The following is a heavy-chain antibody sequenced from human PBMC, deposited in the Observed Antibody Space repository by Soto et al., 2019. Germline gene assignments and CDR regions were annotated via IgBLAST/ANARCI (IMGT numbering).Heavy chain of an antibody. CDR1: GGSISIFY. Sequence: PSETLSLTCTVSGGSISIFYWSWIRQPQRKGLERIGYVYYTGSTSYNPSLKRRVTFSADSSRGQFSLRLNSVTAADTAVYYCARTVLGPDLLADSFVDYYYYMDVWGQGTTVTVSS. D-gene: IGHD3-9*01. CDR3: ARTVLGPDLLADSFVDYYYYMDV. V-gene: IGHV4-59*08. J-gene: IGHJ6*03. CDR2: VYYTGST.